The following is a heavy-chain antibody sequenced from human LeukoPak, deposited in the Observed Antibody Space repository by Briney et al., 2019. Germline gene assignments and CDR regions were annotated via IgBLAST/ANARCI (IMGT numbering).Heavy chain of an antibody. CDR1: GGSFSGYY. V-gene: IGHV4-34*01. D-gene: IGHD1-1*01. J-gene: IGHJ4*02. Sequence: SETLSLTCAVYGGSFSGYYWSWIRQPPGKGLEWIGEIYHSGNINYNPSLKSRVTMSVDKSKNQFSLKLSSMTAADTAVYYCVRQLGYYFDYWGQGTLVTVSS. CDR3: VRQLGYYFDY. CDR2: IYHSGNI.